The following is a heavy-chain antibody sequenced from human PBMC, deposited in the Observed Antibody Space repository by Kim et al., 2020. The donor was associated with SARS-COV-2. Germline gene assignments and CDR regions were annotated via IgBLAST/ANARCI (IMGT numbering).Heavy chain of an antibody. D-gene: IGHD3-10*01. CDR2: IIPILGIA. J-gene: IGHJ5*02. CDR3: ARDHKVTMVRGVIGTT. Sequence: SVKVSCKASGGTFSSYAISWVRQAPGQGLEWMGRIIPILGIANYAQKFQGRVTITADKSTSTAYMELSSLRSEDTAVYYCARDHKVTMVRGVIGTTWGQGTLVTVSS. CDR1: GGTFSSYA. V-gene: IGHV1-69*04.